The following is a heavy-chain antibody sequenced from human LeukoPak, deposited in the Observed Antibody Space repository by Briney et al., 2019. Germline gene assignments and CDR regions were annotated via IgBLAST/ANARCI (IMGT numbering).Heavy chain of an antibody. CDR2: ISYDGSNK. CDR1: GFTFSSYG. D-gene: IGHD5-18*01. J-gene: IGHJ4*02. V-gene: IGHV3-30*18. CDR3: AKDTLYSYGYRWSR. Sequence: GGSLRLSCAASGFTFSSYGMHWVRQAPGKGLEWVAVISYDGSNKYYADSVKGRFTISRDNSKNTLYLQMNSLRAEDTAVYYCAKDTLYSYGYRWSRWGQGTLVTVSS.